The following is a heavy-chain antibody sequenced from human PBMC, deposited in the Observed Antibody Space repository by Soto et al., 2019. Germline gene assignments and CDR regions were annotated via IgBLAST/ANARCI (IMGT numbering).Heavy chain of an antibody. J-gene: IGHJ4*02. CDR2: IYWDHDN. CDR3: AHGSGWLFDH. D-gene: IGHD3-22*01. CDR1: GFSLSSRAVG. Sequence: QITLKESGPTLVKPTQTLTLNCTFSGFSLSSRAVGVGWIRQPPGKALEWLALIYWDHDNHYSPSLRSRLTVTKDTSRNQVVLTMTNMDPVDTATYYCAHGSGWLFDHWGQGVLVTVSS. V-gene: IGHV2-5*02.